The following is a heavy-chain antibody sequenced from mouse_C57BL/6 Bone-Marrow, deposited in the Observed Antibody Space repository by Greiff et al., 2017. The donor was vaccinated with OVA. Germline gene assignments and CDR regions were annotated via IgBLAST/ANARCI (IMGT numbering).Heavy chain of an antibody. Sequence: QVQLKESGAELARPGASVKLSCKASGYTFTSYGISWVKQRTGQGLEWIGEIYPRSGNTYYNEKFKGKDTLTADKSSSTAYMELRSLTSEDSAVYFCARKVVGFAYWGQGTLVTVSA. CDR1: GYTFTSYG. CDR3: ARKVVGFAY. D-gene: IGHD1-1*02. CDR2: IYPRSGNT. V-gene: IGHV1-81*01. J-gene: IGHJ3*01.